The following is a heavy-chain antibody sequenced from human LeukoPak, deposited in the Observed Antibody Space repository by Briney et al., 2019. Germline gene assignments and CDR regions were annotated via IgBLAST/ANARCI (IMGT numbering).Heavy chain of an antibody. CDR2: IKQDGSEK. V-gene: IGHV3-7*03. D-gene: IGHD1-26*01. Sequence: PPGGSLRLSCAASGFTFSSYWMSWVRQAPGKGVEWVANIKQDGSEKYYVDSVKGRFTISRDNAKKSLYLQINSLRAEDTAVYYCATKSGNYYNYWGQGSLVTVSS. CDR3: ATKSGNYYNY. J-gene: IGHJ4*02. CDR1: GFTFSSYW.